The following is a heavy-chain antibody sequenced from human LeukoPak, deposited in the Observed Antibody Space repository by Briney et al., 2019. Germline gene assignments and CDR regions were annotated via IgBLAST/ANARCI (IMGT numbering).Heavy chain of an antibody. J-gene: IGHJ6*03. Sequence: SETLSLTCTVSGGSISSYYWSWIRQPPGKGLEWIGYIYYSGSTNYNPSLKSRVTISVDTSKNQFSLKLSSVTAADTAVYYCARSCSGGSCSYYYYYMNVWGKGTTVTVSS. CDR2: IYYSGST. CDR1: GGSISSYY. V-gene: IGHV4-59*01. CDR3: ARSCSGGSCSYYYYYMNV. D-gene: IGHD2-15*01.